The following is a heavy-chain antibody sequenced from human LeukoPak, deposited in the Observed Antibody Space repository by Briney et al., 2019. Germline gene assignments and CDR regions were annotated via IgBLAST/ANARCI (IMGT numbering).Heavy chain of an antibody. V-gene: IGHV3-53*01. CDR3: ARGYGGWFDP. CDR2: IYSGGST. Sequence: PGGSLRLSCAASGFTVSSNYMSWVRQAPGKGLEWVPIIYSGGSTFYADSVKGRFTISRDNAKNSLYLQMNSLRAEDTAVYYCARGYGGWFDPWGQGTLVTVSS. D-gene: IGHD4-23*01. CDR1: GFTVSSNY. J-gene: IGHJ5*02.